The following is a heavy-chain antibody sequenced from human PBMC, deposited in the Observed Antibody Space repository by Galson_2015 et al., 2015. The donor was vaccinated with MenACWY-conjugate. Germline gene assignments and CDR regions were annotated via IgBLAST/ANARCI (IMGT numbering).Heavy chain of an antibody. D-gene: IGHD6-19*01. CDR3: ATDPGYRSPYYFDY. J-gene: IGHJ4*02. Sequence: SLRLSCAASEFTFRTYSMNWVRQAPGKGLEWISFISSTSTTIYYADSVKGRFSISRDNAKNSLYLQMNGLRAGDTAVYYCATDPGYRSPYYFDYWGQEILVTVSS. CDR1: EFTFRTYS. V-gene: IGHV3-48*04. CDR2: ISSTSTTI.